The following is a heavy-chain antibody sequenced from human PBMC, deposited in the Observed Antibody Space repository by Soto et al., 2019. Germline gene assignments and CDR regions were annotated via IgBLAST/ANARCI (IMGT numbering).Heavy chain of an antibody. D-gene: IGHD1-20*01. CDR3: IADSYITSITGRFDY. Sequence: GGSLRLSCAASGFTFSNAWINWVRQTPGRGLEWVGRVKSKNDGGTTDFAAPVKGRFAISRDDSKHMVYLEMNSLQTEDPALYYCIADSYITSITGRFDYWGQGTLVTVSS. J-gene: IGHJ5*01. CDR2: VKSKNDGGTT. V-gene: IGHV3-15*07. CDR1: GFTFSNAW.